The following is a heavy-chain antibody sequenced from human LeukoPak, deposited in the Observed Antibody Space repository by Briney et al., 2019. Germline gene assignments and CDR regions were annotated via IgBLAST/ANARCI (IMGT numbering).Heavy chain of an antibody. CDR1: GFTVSSNY. CDR2: IYSGGST. CDR3: ARGLRAHYAFDI. D-gene: IGHD2-8*01. V-gene: IGHV3-53*01. J-gene: IGHJ3*02. Sequence: GGSLRLSCAASGFTVSSNYMSWVRQAPGKGLEWVSVIYSGGSTYYADSVKGRFTISRDNSKNTLYPQMNSLRAEDTAVYYCARGLRAHYAFDIWGQGTMVTVSS.